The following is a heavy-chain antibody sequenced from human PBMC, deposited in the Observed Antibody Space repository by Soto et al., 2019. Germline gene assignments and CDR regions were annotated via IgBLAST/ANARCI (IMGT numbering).Heavy chain of an antibody. Sequence: ASVKVSCKASGYTFTSYYMHWVRQAPGQGLEWMGIINPSGGSTSYAQKFQGRVTMTRDTSTSTVYMELSSLRSEDTAVYYCARDRSEITIFGVVMNKARYVMDVWGQGTTVTVSS. CDR3: ARDRSEITIFGVVMNKARYVMDV. D-gene: IGHD3-3*01. CDR2: INPSGGST. CDR1: GYTFTSYY. V-gene: IGHV1-46*01. J-gene: IGHJ6*02.